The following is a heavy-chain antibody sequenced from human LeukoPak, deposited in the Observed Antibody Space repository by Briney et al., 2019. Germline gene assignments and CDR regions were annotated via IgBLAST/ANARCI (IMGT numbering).Heavy chain of an antibody. V-gene: IGHV5-10-1*01. Sequence: HGESLKISCKGSGYSFPSYWISWVRQMPGKGLEWMGRIDPSDSYTNYSPSFQGHVTISADKSISTAYLQWSSLKASDTAMYYCARSIGYCSNTSCYPSAGFDYWGQGTLVTVSS. CDR2: IDPSDSYT. CDR3: ARSIGYCSNTSCYPSAGFDY. D-gene: IGHD2-2*01. CDR1: GYSFPSYW. J-gene: IGHJ4*02.